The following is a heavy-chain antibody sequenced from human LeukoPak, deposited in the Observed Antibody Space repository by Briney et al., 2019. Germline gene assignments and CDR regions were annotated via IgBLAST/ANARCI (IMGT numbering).Heavy chain of an antibody. CDR2: ISGSCGST. CDR1: GFTFSSYA. J-gene: IGHJ4*02. V-gene: IGHV3-23*01. Sequence: GGSLRLSCAASGFTFSSYAMTWVRQAPGKGLEWVSAISGSCGSTFYADSVKARFTISRDNTKNTLYLQTNSLRAEDTAVYYCAKGEVYARVGYWGQGTLVTVSS. D-gene: IGHD2-8*01. CDR3: AKGEVYARVGY.